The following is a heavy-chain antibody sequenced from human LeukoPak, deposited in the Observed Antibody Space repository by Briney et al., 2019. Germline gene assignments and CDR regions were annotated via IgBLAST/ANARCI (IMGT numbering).Heavy chain of an antibody. V-gene: IGHV4-61*02. D-gene: IGHD1-26*01. CDR1: GGSISSGSYY. Sequence: SETLSLTCTGSGGSISSGSYYWSWIRQPAGKGLEWIGRIYTSGSTNYNPSLKSRVTISVNTSKNQFSLKLSSVTAADTAVYYCARVSEVGARGDYWGQGTLVTVSS. CDR3: ARVSEVGARGDY. CDR2: IYTSGST. J-gene: IGHJ4*02.